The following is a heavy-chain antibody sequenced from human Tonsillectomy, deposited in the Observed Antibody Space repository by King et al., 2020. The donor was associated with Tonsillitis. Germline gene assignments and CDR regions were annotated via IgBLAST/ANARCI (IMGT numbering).Heavy chain of an antibody. CDR2: LSWNGNSI. D-gene: IGHD4-17*01. CDR1: GFFFKDSA. CDR3: VKDPKAGYGDYHRYCYFDF. J-gene: IGHJ2*01. Sequence: EVQLVESGGSLVQPGRSLRLSCAASGFFFKDSAMHWVRQAPGKGLEWVAGLSWNGNSIVYADSVKGRFTISRDNGKNSLFLEMNSLRTEDTALYYCVKDPKAGYGDYHRYCYFDFWGRGTLVTVFS. V-gene: IGHV3-9*01.